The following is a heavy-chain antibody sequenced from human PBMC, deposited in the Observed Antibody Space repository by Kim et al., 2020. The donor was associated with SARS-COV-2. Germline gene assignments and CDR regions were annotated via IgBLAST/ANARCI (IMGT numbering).Heavy chain of an antibody. Sequence: GGSLRLSCAASGFTFSSYGMHWVRQAPGKGLEWVAVIWYDGSNKYYADSVKGRFTISRDNSKNTLYLQMNSLRAEDTAVYYCARDRLYCSSTSCSYYYYGMDVWGQGTTGTVSS. J-gene: IGHJ6*02. D-gene: IGHD2-2*01. V-gene: IGHV3-33*01. CDR3: ARDRLYCSSTSCSYYYYGMDV. CDR1: GFTFSSYG. CDR2: IWYDGSNK.